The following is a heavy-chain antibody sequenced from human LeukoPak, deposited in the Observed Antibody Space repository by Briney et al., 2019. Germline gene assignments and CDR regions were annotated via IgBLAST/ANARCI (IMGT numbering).Heavy chain of an antibody. J-gene: IGHJ4*02. CDR3: ARPHLQYYADYPPDF. V-gene: IGHV3-21*01. D-gene: IGHD4-17*01. Sequence: GGSLRLPCAASGFTLSSYSMNWVRQAPGKGLEWVSSITSSSSYIYYADSVKGRFTISRDNAKNSLYLQMNSLRAEDTAVYYCARPHLQYYADYPPDFWGPGTLVTVSS. CDR2: ITSSSSYI. CDR1: GFTLSSYS.